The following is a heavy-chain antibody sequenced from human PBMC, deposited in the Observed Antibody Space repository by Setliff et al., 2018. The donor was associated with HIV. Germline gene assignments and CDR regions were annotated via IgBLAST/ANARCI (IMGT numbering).Heavy chain of an antibody. CDR1: GYDFSSYW. J-gene: IGHJ4*02. D-gene: IGHD2-15*01. CDR2: IYPNDFDT. Sequence: GESLKISCKGSGYDFSSYWIGWVRQMPGKGLECMGIIYPNDFDTKYSPSFQGQVTISADKSISTAYLQWSSLKASDTAMYYCARRGYCSGGSCYFPYYFDYWGQGTLVTVSS. V-gene: IGHV5-51*01. CDR3: ARRGYCSGGSCYFPYYFDY.